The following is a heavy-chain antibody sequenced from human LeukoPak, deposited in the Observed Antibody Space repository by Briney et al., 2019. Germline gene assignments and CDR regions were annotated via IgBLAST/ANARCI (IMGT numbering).Heavy chain of an antibody. CDR2: IIPIFGTA. CDR1: GGTFSSYA. V-gene: IGHV1-69*13. Sequence: SVKVSCKASGGTFSSYAISWVRQAPGQWLEWMGGIIPIFGTANYAQKFQGRVTITADESTSTAYMELSSLRSEDTAVYYCARPVKYYYDSSGYYYSYYFDYWGQGTLVTVSS. D-gene: IGHD3-22*01. CDR3: ARPVKYYYDSSGYYYSYYFDY. J-gene: IGHJ4*02.